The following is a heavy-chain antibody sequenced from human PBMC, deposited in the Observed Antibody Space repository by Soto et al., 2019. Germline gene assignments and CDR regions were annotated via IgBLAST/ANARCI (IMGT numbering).Heavy chain of an antibody. J-gene: IGHJ5*02. CDR3: ARSGGGYCSSTSCYFLDGFDP. V-gene: IGHV1-18*01. D-gene: IGHD2-2*01. CDR2: ISAYNGNT. CDR1: GYTFTSYG. Sequence: QVQLVQSGAEVKKPGASVKVSCKASGYTFTSYGISWVRQAPGQGLEWMGWISAYNGNTNYAQKLQGRVTMTTDTSTSTAYMELRSLRSDDTAVCYCARSGGGYCSSTSCYFLDGFDPWGQGTLVTVSS.